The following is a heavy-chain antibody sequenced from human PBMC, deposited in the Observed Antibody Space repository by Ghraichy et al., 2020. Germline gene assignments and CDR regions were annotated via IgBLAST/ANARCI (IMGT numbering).Heavy chain of an antibody. CDR2: VSGSGDKT. Sequence: GGSLRLSCTAFGFTFSSYAVTWVRQAPGKGLEWVSTVSGSGDKTYYRDSVKGRFTVSRDNSKNTLYLQMNSLGADDTATYYCAKVREKLVYGMDVWGQGTPVTVSS. D-gene: IGHD4/OR15-4a*01. CDR1: GFTFSSYA. CDR3: AKVREKLVYGMDV. J-gene: IGHJ6*02. V-gene: IGHV3-23*01.